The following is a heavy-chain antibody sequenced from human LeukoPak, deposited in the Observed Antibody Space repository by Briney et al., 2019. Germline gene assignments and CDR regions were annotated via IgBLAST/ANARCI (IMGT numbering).Heavy chain of an antibody. Sequence: GGSLRLSCAASGFTFSSYAMHWVRQAPGKGLEWVAVISYDGSNKYYADSVKGRFTISRDNSKNTLYLQMNSLRAEDTAVYYCARATQDYYDSSGYRLIDYWGQGTLVTVSS. D-gene: IGHD3-22*01. CDR3: ARATQDYYDSSGYRLIDY. J-gene: IGHJ4*02. CDR1: GFTFSSYA. V-gene: IGHV3-30-3*01. CDR2: ISYDGSNK.